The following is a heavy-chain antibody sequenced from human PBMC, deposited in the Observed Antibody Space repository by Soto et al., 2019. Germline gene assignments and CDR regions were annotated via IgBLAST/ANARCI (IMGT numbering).Heavy chain of an antibody. CDR1: VGSISSYY. D-gene: IGHD6-19*01. J-gene: IGHJ4*02. Sequence: AETLSLACTSSVGSISSYYRSWIRQPPGKGLEWVGDIYYSGSTNYNPLLESLATITVDTSKTQFSLKLSSVTAADTAVYYCARAARGLVLDYWGQGTLVTVSS. V-gene: IGHV4-59*01. CDR2: IYYSGST. CDR3: ARAARGLVLDY.